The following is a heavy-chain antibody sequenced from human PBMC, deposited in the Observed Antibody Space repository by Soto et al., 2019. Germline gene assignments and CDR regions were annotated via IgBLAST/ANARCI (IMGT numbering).Heavy chain of an antibody. CDR1: GGTFSSYS. CDR3: ARDGGSHSGGIDY. V-gene: IGHV1-69*01. D-gene: IGHD1-26*01. J-gene: IGHJ4*02. Sequence: QVQLVQSGAEVKKPGSSVKVSCKASGGTFSSYSINCVRQAPGQGLEWMGEIIPIFGTANYAQKFQGRVTITADESTSTDYMELSSLRSEDTAVYYCARDGGSHSGGIDYWGQGTLVTVSS. CDR2: IIPIFGTA.